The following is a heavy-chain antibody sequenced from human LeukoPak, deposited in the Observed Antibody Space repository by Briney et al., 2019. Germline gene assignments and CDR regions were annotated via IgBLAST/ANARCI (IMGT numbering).Heavy chain of an antibody. CDR2: ISSSSSYT. V-gene: IGHV3-11*05. CDR1: GFTFSDYY. J-gene: IGHJ3*02. D-gene: IGHD2/OR15-2a*01. CDR3: ARVRIRSPFDI. Sequence: GGSLRLSCAASGFTFSDYYTSWIRQAPGKGLEWVSYISSSSSYTNYADSVKGRFTISRDNAKNSLYLQMNSLRAEGTAVYYCARVRIRSPFDIWGQGTMVTVSS.